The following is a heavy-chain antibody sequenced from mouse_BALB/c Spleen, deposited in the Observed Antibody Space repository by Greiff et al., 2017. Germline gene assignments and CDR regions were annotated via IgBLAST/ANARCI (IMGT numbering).Heavy chain of an antibody. D-gene: IGHD2-4*01. J-gene: IGHJ4*01. CDR2: INPGSGGT. Sequence: VQLQQSGAELVRPGTSVKVSCKASGYAFTNYLIEWVKQRPGQGLEWIGVINPGSGGTNYNEKFKGTATLTADKSSSTAYMQLSSLTSAESAVYFCARGIFYYDTRCAMNYWGQGTPVTAS. CDR3: ARGIFYYDTRCAMNY. V-gene: IGHV1-54*01. CDR1: GYAFTNYL.